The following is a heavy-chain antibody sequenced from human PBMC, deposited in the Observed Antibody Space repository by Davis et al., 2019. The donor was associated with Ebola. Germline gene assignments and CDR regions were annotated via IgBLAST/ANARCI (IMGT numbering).Heavy chain of an antibody. CDR1: GFTFSSYG. CDR3: ARDPGDCTNGVCSNGFDY. CDR2: ISYDGNNK. V-gene: IGHV3-30-3*01. D-gene: IGHD2-8*01. Sequence: GESLKISCAASGFTFSSYGIHWVRQAPGTGLEWVALISYDGNNKYYADSVKGRFTISRDNAKNSLYLQMNSLRAEDTAVYYCARDPGDCTNGVCSNGFDYWGQGTLVTVSS. J-gene: IGHJ4*02.